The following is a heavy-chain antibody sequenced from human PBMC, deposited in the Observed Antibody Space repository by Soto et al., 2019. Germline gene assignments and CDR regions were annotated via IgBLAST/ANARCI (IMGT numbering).Heavy chain of an antibody. CDR2: ISGSGGST. CDR1: GFTFSSYA. V-gene: IGHV3-23*01. Sequence: GGSLRLSCASSGFTFSSYAMSLVRQAPGKGLEWVSAISGSGGSTYYADSVKGRFTISRDNSKNTLYLQMNSLRAEDTAVYYCAKDRRSSGAFDIWGQGTMVTVSS. J-gene: IGHJ3*02. D-gene: IGHD6-25*01. CDR3: AKDRRSSGAFDI.